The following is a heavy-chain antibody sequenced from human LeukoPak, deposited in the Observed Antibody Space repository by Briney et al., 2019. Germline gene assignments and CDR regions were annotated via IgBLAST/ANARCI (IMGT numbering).Heavy chain of an antibody. V-gene: IGHV3-30-3*01. CDR3: ARVSEARAWEYYFDY. CDR1: GFTFSSYA. Sequence: GGSLRLSCAASGFTFSSYAMHWVRQAPGKGLEWVAVISYDGSNKYYADSVKGRFTISRDNSKNTLYLQMNSLRAEGTAVYYCARVSEARAWEYYFDYWGQGTLVTVSS. CDR2: ISYDGSNK. J-gene: IGHJ4*02. D-gene: IGHD1-26*01.